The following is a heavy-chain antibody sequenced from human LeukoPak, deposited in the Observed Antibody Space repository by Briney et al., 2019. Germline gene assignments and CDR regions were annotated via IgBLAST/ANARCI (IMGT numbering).Heavy chain of an antibody. CDR1: GFTVSSNY. Sequence: GGSLRLSCAASGFTVSSNYMSWVRQAPGKRLDWVSVIYSGGRTYYADSVKGRFTISRDNSDNTLYLQMNSLRVEDTAVYYCVRVPTGYSSAWYSFDYWGQGTLVTVSS. J-gene: IGHJ4*02. CDR2: IYSGGRT. V-gene: IGHV3-66*01. D-gene: IGHD6-19*01. CDR3: VRVPTGYSSAWYSFDY.